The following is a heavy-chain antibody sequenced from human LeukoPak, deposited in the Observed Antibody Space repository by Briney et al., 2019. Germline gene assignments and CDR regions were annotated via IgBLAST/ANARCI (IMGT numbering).Heavy chain of an antibody. CDR2: IDYSGST. D-gene: IGHD4-17*01. CDR3: ARPDYGELEGWFDP. V-gene: IGHV4-59*01. Sequence: PSETLSLTCSVSGASITNYYCTWIRQPAGKGRECIGYIDYSGSTYYNPSLKSRVTISVDTSKNQFSRKLSSVTAADTAVYYCARPDYGELEGWFDPWGQGTLVTVSS. J-gene: IGHJ5*02. CDR1: GASITNYY.